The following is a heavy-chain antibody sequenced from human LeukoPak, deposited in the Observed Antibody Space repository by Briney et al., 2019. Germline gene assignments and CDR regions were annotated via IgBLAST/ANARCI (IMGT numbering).Heavy chain of an antibody. Sequence: GGSLRLSCAASGFTFSSYPMHWVRQAPGKGLEWVAVVSDDGSKKFDADFVKGRFTISRDNSKNTLYLQMNSLRGEDTAVYYCARGQLLLEGYFYYMDVWGKGTTVTVSS. J-gene: IGHJ6*03. D-gene: IGHD2-2*01. CDR1: GFTFSSYP. CDR3: ARGQLLLEGYFYYMDV. CDR2: VSDDGSKK. V-gene: IGHV3-30*01.